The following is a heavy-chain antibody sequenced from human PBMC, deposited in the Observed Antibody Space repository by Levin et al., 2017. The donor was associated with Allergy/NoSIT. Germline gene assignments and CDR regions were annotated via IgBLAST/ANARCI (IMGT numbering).Heavy chain of an antibody. J-gene: IGHJ4*02. V-gene: IGHV3-7*01. D-gene: IGHD2-2*01. CDR1: GFSFSTYW. Sequence: SGGSLRLSCAASGFSFSTYWMTWVRQAPGKGLEWVASIKEDGNEKTYVDSVKGRFTISRDNPKNSLYLQMNSLRAEDTAVYYCARDPAGSGLDYWGQGTLVTVSS. CDR3: ARDPAGSGLDY. CDR2: IKEDGNEK.